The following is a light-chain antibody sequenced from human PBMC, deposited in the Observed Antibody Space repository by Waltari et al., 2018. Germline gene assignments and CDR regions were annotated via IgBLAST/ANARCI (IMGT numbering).Light chain of an antibody. CDR2: TNN. CDR3: AAWDDSLSGRI. V-gene: IGLV1-44*01. J-gene: IGLJ2*01. CDR1: RSNMESII. Sequence: QSVLTQPPSASGTPGQRGPLSCSGTRSNMESIIFNLYQQLPGTAPKLLIYTNNQRPSGVPDRFSGSKSGTSASLAISGLQSEDEADYYCAAWDDSLSGRIFGGGTKLTVL.